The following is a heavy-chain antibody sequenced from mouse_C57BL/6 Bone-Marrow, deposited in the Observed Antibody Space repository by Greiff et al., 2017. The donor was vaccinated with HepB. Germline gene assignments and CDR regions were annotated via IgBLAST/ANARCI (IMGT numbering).Heavy chain of an antibody. CDR3: VSPGTGL. D-gene: IGHD3-3*01. V-gene: IGHV10-1*01. CDR2: IRSKSNNYAT. J-gene: IGHJ3*01. Sequence: DVKLVESGGGLVQPKGSLKLSCAASGFSFNTYAMNWVRQAPGKGLEWVARIRSKSNNYATYYADSVKDRFTISRDDSESMLYLQMNNLKTEDTAMYYCVSPGTGLWGQGTLVTVSA. CDR1: GFSFNTYA.